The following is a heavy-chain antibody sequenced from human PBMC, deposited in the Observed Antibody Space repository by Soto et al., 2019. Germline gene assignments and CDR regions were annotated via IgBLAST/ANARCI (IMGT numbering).Heavy chain of an antibody. CDR3: AKTPRGYSLWFDP. V-gene: IGHV3-23*01. CDR2: ISGSGGST. D-gene: IGHD6-25*01. Sequence: GGSLSLSCAASGFTFSSYAMSWVRQAPGRGLEWVSAISGSGGSTYYADSVKGRFTISRDNSKNTLYLQMNSLRVEDTAVYYCAKTPRGYSLWFDPWGQGTLVPGFS. J-gene: IGHJ5*02. CDR1: GFTFSSYA.